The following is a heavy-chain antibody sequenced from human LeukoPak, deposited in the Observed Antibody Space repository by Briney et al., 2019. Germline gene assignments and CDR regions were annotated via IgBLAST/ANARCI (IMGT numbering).Heavy chain of an antibody. CDR2: IRGRGGST. D-gene: IGHD5-18*01. V-gene: IGHV3-23*01. Sequence: PGGALRLSCAASVLTFSAYPMSWVPRAPGKGVEWVSTIRGRGGSTYSADCVEGRFTISRENSKNTLYLQMNSLRAEHTAVYCAKGWVTDRNYFDYWGEGTLVTVSS. J-gene: IGHJ4*02. CDR3: AKGWVTDRNYFDY. CDR1: VLTFSAYP.